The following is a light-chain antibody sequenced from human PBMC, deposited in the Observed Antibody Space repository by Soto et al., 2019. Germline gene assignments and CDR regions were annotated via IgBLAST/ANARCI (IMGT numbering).Light chain of an antibody. V-gene: IGKV3-11*01. CDR1: QLIAKS. J-gene: IGKJ1*01. Sequence: EIVLTQSTVTLSLSPGESVTLSCRASQLIAKSLAWYQQRPGQAPRLLFYDTFNRAAGIPPRFSGSGSGTVFTLPIISLELDYFAVYYCQQRSDWPWTFCQGTKVEVK. CDR3: QQRSDWPWT. CDR2: DTF.